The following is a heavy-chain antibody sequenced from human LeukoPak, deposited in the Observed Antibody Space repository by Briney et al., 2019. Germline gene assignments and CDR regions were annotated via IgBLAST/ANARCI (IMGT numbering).Heavy chain of an antibody. CDR1: GFTFTNYY. V-gene: IGHV1-46*01. Sequence: ASVKVSCKTSGFTFTNYYMHWVRQAPGQGLEWMGIINPSGTSTTYAQKFQGRVTMTRDTSTSTDFMELSSLSSEDTAVYYCARVVGIIVATKEFDYWGQGTLVTVSS. J-gene: IGHJ4*02. CDR2: INPSGTST. D-gene: IGHD5-12*01. CDR3: ARVVGIIVATKEFDY.